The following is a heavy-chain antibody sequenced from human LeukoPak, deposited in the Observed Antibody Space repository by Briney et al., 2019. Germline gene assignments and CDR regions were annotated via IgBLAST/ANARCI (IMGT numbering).Heavy chain of an antibody. CDR3: AKDPSTFLTTGWYFDL. Sequence: GGSLRLSCAASGFTFSSYALTWVRQVPGKGLEWVSTISDSGVTTHYADSVKGRFTISRDNSKSTLYLQMSSLRAVDTAIYYCAKDPSTFLTTGWYFDLWGRGTLVTVSS. J-gene: IGHJ2*01. CDR2: ISDSGVTT. CDR1: GFTFSSYA. D-gene: IGHD4-17*01. V-gene: IGHV3-23*01.